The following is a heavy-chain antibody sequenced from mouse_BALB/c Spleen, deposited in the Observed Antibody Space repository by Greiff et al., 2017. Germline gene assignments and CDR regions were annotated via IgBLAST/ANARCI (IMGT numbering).Heavy chain of an antibody. J-gene: IGHJ3*01. V-gene: IGHV3-2*02. CDR2: ISYSGST. Sequence: DVQLQESGPGLVKPSQSLSLTCTVTGYSITSDYAWNWIRQFPGNKLEWMGYISYSGSTSYNPSLKSRISITRDTSKNQFFLQLNSVTTEDTATYYCARSSPGFAYWGQGTLVTVSA. CDR1: GYSITSDYA. CDR3: ARSSPGFAY.